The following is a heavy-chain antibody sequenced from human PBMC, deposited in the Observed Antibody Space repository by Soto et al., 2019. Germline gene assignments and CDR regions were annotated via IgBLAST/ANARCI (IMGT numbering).Heavy chain of an antibody. D-gene: IGHD2-2*01. CDR2: IIPILATP. CDR1: GGTFSSYA. Sequence: QVQLVQSGAEVKKPGSSVKVSCKASGGTFSSYAVSWVRQAPGQGLEWMGVIIPILATPKYAQKFHGRVTTTADESTTTAYMELSSLRPDDTAVYYCARESSPPNYYFYGMDVWGHGTTVIVSS. J-gene: IGHJ6*02. V-gene: IGHV1-69*01. CDR3: ARESSPPNYYFYGMDV.